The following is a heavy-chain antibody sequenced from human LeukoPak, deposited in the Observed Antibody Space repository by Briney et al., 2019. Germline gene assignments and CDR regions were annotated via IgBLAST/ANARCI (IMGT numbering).Heavy chain of an antibody. J-gene: IGHJ4*02. CDR3: ASVREWELQNAPFDY. CDR1: GSTFHSHW. Sequence: PGGSLRLSCAASGSTFHSHWMSWVRQAPGKGLEWVANIKQDGTEKYYVDSVKGRFTISRDNAKNSLYLQMNSLSAEDKAVYYCASVREWELQNAPFDYWGQGTLVTVSS. D-gene: IGHD1-26*01. CDR2: IKQDGTEK. V-gene: IGHV3-7*01.